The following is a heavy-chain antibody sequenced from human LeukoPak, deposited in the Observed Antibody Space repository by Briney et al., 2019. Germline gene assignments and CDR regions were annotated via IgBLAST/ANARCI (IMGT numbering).Heavy chain of an antibody. CDR1: GFTFSTYN. V-gene: IGHV3-48*02. CDR2: ITSSSTNI. Sequence: GGSLRLSCAASGFTFSTYNMNWVRRAPGKGLEWVSHITSSSTNIYYADSVKGRFTISRDNAKNALSLQMNSLRDEDTAVYYCATSGNYHLKYWGQGTLVTVSS. D-gene: IGHD1-26*01. CDR3: ATSGNYHLKY. J-gene: IGHJ4*02.